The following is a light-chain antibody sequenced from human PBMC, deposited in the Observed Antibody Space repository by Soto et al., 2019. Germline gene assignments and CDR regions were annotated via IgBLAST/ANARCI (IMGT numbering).Light chain of an antibody. CDR3: QQYGSSAWT. V-gene: IGKV3-20*01. J-gene: IGKJ1*01. CDR1: QSVSSNY. CDR2: DAS. Sequence: EIVMTQSPATLSVSPGERATLSCRASQSVSSNYLAWYQQKPGQAPRLLIYDASSRATGIPDRFSGSGSGTDFTLTISRLEPEDFAVYYCQQYGSSAWTFGQGTKVDIK.